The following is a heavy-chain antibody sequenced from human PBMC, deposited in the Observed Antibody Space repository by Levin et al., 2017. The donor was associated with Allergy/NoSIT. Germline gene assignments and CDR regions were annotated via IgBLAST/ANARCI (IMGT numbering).Heavy chain of an antibody. V-gene: IGHV1-2*06. CDR1: GYIFTGYS. J-gene: IGHJ5*02. Sequence: GESLKISCKASGYIFTGYSMHWVRQAPGQGLEWMGRINPNSGGTNYAQKFQDRVSMTRDTSISTAYMELSRLRSDDTAIYYCARDPRNYYTSSAWFDPWGQGTLVTVSS. D-gene: IGHD3-10*01. CDR2: INPNSGGT. CDR3: ARDPRNYYTSSAWFDP.